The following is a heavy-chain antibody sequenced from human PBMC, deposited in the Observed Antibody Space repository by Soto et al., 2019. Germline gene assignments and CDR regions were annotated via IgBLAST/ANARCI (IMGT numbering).Heavy chain of an antibody. J-gene: IGHJ6*02. D-gene: IGHD3-22*01. CDR2: INPSGGST. CDR1: GYTFTSYY. Sequence: ASVKVSCKASGYTFTSYYMHWVRQAPGQGLEWMGIINPSGGSTSYAQKFQGRVTMTRDTSTSTVYMELSSLRSEDTAVYYCAGPDYYDSSGYYIYGMDVWGQGTTVTVS. V-gene: IGHV1-46*01. CDR3: AGPDYYDSSGYYIYGMDV.